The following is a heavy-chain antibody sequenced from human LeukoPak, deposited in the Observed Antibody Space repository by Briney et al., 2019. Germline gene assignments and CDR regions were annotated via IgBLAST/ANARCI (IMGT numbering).Heavy chain of an antibody. CDR3: ARRNGVPMVRGTHLVWFDP. Sequence: SETLSLTCTVSGGSISSSSYYWGWIRQPPGRGLEWIGSIYYSGSTYYNPSLKSRVTISVDTSKNQFSLKLSSVTAADTAVYYCARRNGVPMVRGTHLVWFDPWGQGTLVTVSS. D-gene: IGHD3-10*01. J-gene: IGHJ5*02. V-gene: IGHV4-39*07. CDR1: GGSISSSSYY. CDR2: IYYSGST.